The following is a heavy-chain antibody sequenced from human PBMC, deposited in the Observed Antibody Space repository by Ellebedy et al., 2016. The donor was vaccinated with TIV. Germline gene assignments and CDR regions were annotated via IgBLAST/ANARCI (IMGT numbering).Heavy chain of an antibody. CDR1: GYTFTSYA. CDR2: INAGNGNT. V-gene: IGHV1-3*01. D-gene: IGHD6-19*01. J-gene: IGHJ4*02. Sequence: GESLKISCKASGYTFTSYAMHWVRQAPGQRLEWMGWINAGNGNTKYSQKFQGRVTMTRYTSTSTVYMELSSLRSEDTAVYYCARDRGIAVAGHSTFDYWGQGTLVTVSS. CDR3: ARDRGIAVAGHSTFDY.